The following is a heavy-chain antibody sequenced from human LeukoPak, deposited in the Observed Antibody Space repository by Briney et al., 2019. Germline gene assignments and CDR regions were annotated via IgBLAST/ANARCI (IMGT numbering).Heavy chain of an antibody. D-gene: IGHD3-22*01. CDR2: IDWDDDK. CDR1: GFSLSTSGMC. Sequence: SGPALVKPTQTLTLTCTFSGFSLSTSGMCVSWIRQPPGKALEWLARIDWDDDKYYSTSLKTRLTISKDTSKNQVVLTMTNMDPVDTATYYCARIRSSYYDSSGPFDYWGQGTLVTVSS. J-gene: IGHJ4*02. CDR3: ARIRSSYYDSSGPFDY. V-gene: IGHV2-70*11.